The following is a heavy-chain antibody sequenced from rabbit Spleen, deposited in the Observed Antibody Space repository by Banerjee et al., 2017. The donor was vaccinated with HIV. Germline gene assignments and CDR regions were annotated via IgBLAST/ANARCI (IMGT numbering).Heavy chain of an antibody. CDR3: ARDTGSSFSSYGMDL. CDR1: GIDFSGVYY. CDR2: IEPIFGST. Sequence: QSLEESGGDLVKPGASLTLTCKASGIDFSGVYYMCWVRQAPGKGLEWIGYIEPIFGSTYYASWVNGRFTVSSHNAQNTLYLQLNSLTVADTATYFCARDTGSSFSSYGMDLWGQGTLVTVS. D-gene: IGHD8-1*01. V-gene: IGHV1S43*01. J-gene: IGHJ6*01.